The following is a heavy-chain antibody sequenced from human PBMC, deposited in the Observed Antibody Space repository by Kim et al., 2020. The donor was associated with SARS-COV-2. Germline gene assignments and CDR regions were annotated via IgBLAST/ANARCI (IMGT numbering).Heavy chain of an antibody. D-gene: IGHD3-10*01. V-gene: IGHV1-8*01. J-gene: IGHJ6*02. CDR3: ARGPGNIRYYYYGMDV. Sequence: KFQGRVTMTRNTSISTAYMELSSLRSEDTAVYYCARGPGNIRYYYYGMDVWGQGTTVTVSS.